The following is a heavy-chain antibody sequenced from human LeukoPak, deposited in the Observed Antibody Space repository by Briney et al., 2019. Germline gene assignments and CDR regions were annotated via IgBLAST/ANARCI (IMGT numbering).Heavy chain of an antibody. CDR3: ARGGYSYDY. CDR2: ISGSSSSI. Sequence: GGSLRLSCAASGFTFSTFGMNWVRQAPGKGLEWVSSISGSSSSIYYADSVKGRFTISRDNAKNSLYLQMNSLRAEDTAVYYCARGGYSYDYWGQGTLVTVSS. D-gene: IGHD5-18*01. V-gene: IGHV3-21*06. CDR1: GFTFSTFG. J-gene: IGHJ4*02.